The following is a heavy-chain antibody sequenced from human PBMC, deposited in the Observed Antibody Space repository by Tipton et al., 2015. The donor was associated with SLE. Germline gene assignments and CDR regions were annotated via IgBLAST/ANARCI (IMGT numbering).Heavy chain of an antibody. CDR1: GGSISSGGYY. CDR3: ARDPSSSAYNWFDP. Sequence: TLSLTCTVSGGSISSGGYYWSWIRQPPGKGLEWIGYVYYSGITNYNPSLKSRVTISVDTSKNQFSLKLSSVTAADTAVYYCARDPSSSAYNWFDPWGQGTLVTVSS. J-gene: IGHJ5*02. V-gene: IGHV4-61*08. CDR2: VYYSGIT. D-gene: IGHD6-6*01.